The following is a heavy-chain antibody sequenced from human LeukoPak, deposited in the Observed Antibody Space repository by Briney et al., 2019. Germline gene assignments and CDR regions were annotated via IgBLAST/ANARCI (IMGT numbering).Heavy chain of an antibody. CDR1: GFTFSSYA. J-gene: IGHJ4*02. Sequence: GGSLRLSCAASGFTFSSYAMSWVRQAPGKGLEWVSAISGSGGSTYYADSVKGRFTISRDNSKNTLYPQMNSLRAEDTAVYYCAKDRGVYGSGSSSYYFDYWGQGTLVTVSS. CDR2: ISGSGGST. CDR3: AKDRGVYGSGSSSYYFDY. V-gene: IGHV3-23*01. D-gene: IGHD3-10*01.